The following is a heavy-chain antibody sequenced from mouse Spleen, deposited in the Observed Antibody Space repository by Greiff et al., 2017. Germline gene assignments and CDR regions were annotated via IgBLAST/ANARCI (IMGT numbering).Heavy chain of an antibody. Sequence: VKLVESGPELVKPGASVKISCKASGYAFSSSWMNWVKQRPGKGLEWIGRIYPGDGDTNYNGKFKGKATLTADKSSSTAYMQLSSLTSEDSAVYFCARRGWDKAMDYWGQGTSVTVSS. D-gene: IGHD4-1*01. J-gene: IGHJ4*01. CDR3: ARRGWDKAMDY. CDR2: IYPGDGDT. V-gene: IGHV1-82*01. CDR1: GYAFSSSW.